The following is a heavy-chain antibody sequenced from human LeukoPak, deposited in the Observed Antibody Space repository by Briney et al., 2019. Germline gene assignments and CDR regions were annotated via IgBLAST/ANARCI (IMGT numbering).Heavy chain of an antibody. Sequence: GSLRLSCAASGFTFSSYGTHWVRQAPGKGLEWVADIWFDGKNEHFADSVKGRFTISRDNSKNTMYLQINSLRAEDTAVYYCARDRHCANGVCHSPPGMDVWGQGTTVTVSS. V-gene: IGHV3-33*01. CDR3: ARDRHCANGVCHSPPGMDV. CDR1: GFTFSSYG. D-gene: IGHD2-8*01. J-gene: IGHJ6*02. CDR2: IWFDGKNE.